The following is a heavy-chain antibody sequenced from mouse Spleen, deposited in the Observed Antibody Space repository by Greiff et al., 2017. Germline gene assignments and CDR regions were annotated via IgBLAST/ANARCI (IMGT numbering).Heavy chain of an antibody. CDR1: GYTFTSYW. CDR3: ARYGPVSPYWYFDV. CDR2: IHPNSGST. Sequence: QVQLQQPGAELVKPGASVKLSCKASGYTFTSYWMHWVKQRPGQGLEWIGMIHPNSGSTNYNEKFKDKATLTVDKSSSTAYMQLSSLTSEDSAVYYCARYGPVSPYWYFDVWGAGTTVTVSS. V-gene: IGHV1-64*01. D-gene: IGHD1-1*02. J-gene: IGHJ1*01.